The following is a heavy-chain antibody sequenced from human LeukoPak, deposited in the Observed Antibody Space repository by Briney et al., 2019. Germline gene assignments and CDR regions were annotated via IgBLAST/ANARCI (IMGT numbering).Heavy chain of an antibody. CDR1: GFIFSTYG. D-gene: IGHD6-19*01. Sequence: AGGSLRLSCAASGFIFSTYGMYWVRQAPGKGLEWVAVIWYDGTNKDYGDSVKGRFTISRDNSKNTLYLQMNSLRAEDTAVYYCARDRSESSGWNRDYYYDMDVWGQGTTVTVSS. CDR3: ARDRSESSGWNRDYYYDMDV. CDR2: IWYDGTNK. J-gene: IGHJ6*02. V-gene: IGHV3-33*07.